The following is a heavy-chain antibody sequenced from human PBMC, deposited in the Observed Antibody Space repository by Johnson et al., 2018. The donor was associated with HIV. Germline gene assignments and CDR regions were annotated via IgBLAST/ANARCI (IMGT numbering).Heavy chain of an antibody. CDR2: IRYDGINK. CDR3: AKDLIPTMIVVVISRSAFDI. Sequence: QVQLVESGGGVVQPGGSLRLSCAASGFTFSTYDMHWVRQAPGKGLDWVAFIRYDGINKYYADSVKGRFTISRDNSKNTLYLQMNSLRAEDTAVYYCAKDLIPTMIVVVISRSAFDIWGQGTMVTVSS. CDR1: GFTFSTYD. J-gene: IGHJ3*02. D-gene: IGHD3-22*01. V-gene: IGHV3-30*02.